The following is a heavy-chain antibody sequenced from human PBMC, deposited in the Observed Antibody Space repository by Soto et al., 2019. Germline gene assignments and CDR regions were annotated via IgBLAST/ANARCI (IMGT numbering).Heavy chain of an antibody. CDR2: IIPILGSA. V-gene: IGHV1-69*01. D-gene: IGHD1-26*01. J-gene: IGHJ3*02. CDR1: GGSFSSNA. CDR3: ASRERVDAFDI. Sequence: QVQLVQSGAEVKKPGSSVKVSCKASGGSFSSNAISWVRQAPGQGLEWMGGIIPILGSANYAQKVQDRLTITADGSTTTTYMELNSLRSEDAAVYYCASRERVDAFDIWGQGTLVTVSS.